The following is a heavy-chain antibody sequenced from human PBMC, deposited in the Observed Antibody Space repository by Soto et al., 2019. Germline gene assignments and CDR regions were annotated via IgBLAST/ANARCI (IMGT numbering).Heavy chain of an antibody. Sequence: GASVKVSCKASGYTFTGYYMHWVREAPGQGLEWMGWINPNSGGTNYAQKFQGRVTMTRDTSISTAYMELSRLRSDDTAVYYCAREGSSWYRWFDPWGQGTLVTVSS. CDR1: GYTFTGYY. CDR2: INPNSGGT. J-gene: IGHJ5*02. V-gene: IGHV1-2*02. CDR3: AREGSSWYRWFDP. D-gene: IGHD6-13*01.